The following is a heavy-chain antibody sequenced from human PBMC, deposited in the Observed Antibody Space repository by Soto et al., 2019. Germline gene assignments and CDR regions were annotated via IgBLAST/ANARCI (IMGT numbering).Heavy chain of an antibody. CDR2: ISGSSGST. V-gene: IGHV3-23*01. J-gene: IGHJ4*02. D-gene: IGHD6-13*01. CDR1: GFTFSSYA. CDR3: AKRGIAAAGLGRYYFDY. Sequence: GGSLRLSCAASGFTFSSYAMSWVRQAPGKGLEWVSAISGSSGSTYYADSVKGRFTISRDNSKNTLYLQMNSLRAEDTAVYYCAKRGIAAAGLGRYYFDYWGQGTLVTVSS.